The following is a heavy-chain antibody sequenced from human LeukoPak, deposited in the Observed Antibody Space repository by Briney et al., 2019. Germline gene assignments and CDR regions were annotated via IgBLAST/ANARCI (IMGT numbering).Heavy chain of an antibody. CDR3: ARVRYSGSYYYYYYMDV. CDR1: GGSISSYY. CDR2: IYTSGST. J-gene: IGHJ6*03. D-gene: IGHD1-26*01. V-gene: IGHV4-4*07. Sequence: PSETLSLTCTVSGGSISSYYWSWIRQPAGKGLEWIGRIYTSGSTNYNPSLKSRVTMSVDTSKNQFSLKLSSVTAADTAVYYCARVRYSGSYYYYYYMDVWDKGTTVTVSS.